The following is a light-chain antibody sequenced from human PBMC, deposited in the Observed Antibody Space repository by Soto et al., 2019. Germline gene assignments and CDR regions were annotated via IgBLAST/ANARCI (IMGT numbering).Light chain of an antibody. Sequence: SYELTQPPSVSVAPGKTATIICGGNNIGSKSVHWYQQRPGQAPVPVIYHDSDRPSGIPQRFSGSNSGNTATLTISRVEGGDEADYYCQVWDGSSGHVVFGGGTKLTVL. CDR1: NIGSKS. CDR3: QVWDGSSGHVV. V-gene: IGLV3-21*04. CDR2: HDS. J-gene: IGLJ2*01.